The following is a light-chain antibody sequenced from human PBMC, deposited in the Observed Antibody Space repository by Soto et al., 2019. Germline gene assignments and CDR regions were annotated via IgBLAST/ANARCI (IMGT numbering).Light chain of an antibody. CDR2: GAF. CDR1: PSVTNF. CDR3: QQRNIWPPVT. J-gene: IGKJ5*01. V-gene: IGKV3-11*01. Sequence: DMVLTQSPATLSLSPGERATLSCRASPSVTNFLAWYQQKPGQAPRLLIYGAFNRATGIPARFSGSGSGTDFTLTISSLEPEDSAIYYCQQRNIWPPVTFGQGTRLEI.